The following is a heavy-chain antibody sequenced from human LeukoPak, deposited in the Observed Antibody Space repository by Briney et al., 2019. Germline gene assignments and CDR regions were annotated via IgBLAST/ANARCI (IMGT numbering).Heavy chain of an antibody. Sequence: SQTLSLTCAVSGGSISSGGYSWSWVRQPPGKGLEWIGYIYHSGSTYYNPSLKSRVTISVDRSKNQFSLKLSSVTAADTAVYYCAREAGYYGSGGWFDPWGQGTLVAVSS. V-gene: IGHV4-30-2*01. D-gene: IGHD3-10*01. CDR1: GGSISSGGYS. CDR2: IYHSGST. J-gene: IGHJ5*02. CDR3: AREAGYYGSGGWFDP.